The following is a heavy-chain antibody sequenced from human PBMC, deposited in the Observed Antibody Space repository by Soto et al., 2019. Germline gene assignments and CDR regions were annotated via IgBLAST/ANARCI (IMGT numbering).Heavy chain of an antibody. CDR2: ISYDGSNK. J-gene: IGHJ6*02. CDR3: AKGTYYHDSSGYNYPAPYYYYGMDV. CDR1: GFTFSSYG. V-gene: IGHV3-30*18. D-gene: IGHD3-22*01. Sequence: SLRLSCAASGFTFSSYGMHWVRQAPGKGLEWVAVISYDGSNKYYADSVKGRFTISRDNSKNTLYLQMNSLRAEDTAVYYCAKGTYYHDSSGYNYPAPYYYYGMDVWGQGTTVTVSS.